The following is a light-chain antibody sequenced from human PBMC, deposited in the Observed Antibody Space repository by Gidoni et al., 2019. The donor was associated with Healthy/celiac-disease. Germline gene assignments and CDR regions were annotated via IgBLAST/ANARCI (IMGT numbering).Light chain of an antibody. CDR2: KDS. CDR1: ALPKQY. V-gene: IGLV3-25*03. CDR3: QSADSSGTYVV. Sequence: SYELPQPPSVSVSPGQTARITCSGDALPKQYAYWYQQKPGQAPVLVIYKDSERPSGIPERFSGSSSGTTVTLTISGVQAEDEADYYCQSADSSGTYVVFGGGTKLT. J-gene: IGLJ2*01.